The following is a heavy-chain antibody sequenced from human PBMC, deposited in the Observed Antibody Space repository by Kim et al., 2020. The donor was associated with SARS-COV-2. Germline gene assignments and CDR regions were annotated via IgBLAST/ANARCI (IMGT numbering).Heavy chain of an antibody. CDR3: ATSPSYCGGDCPRWFDP. CDR2: FDPEDGET. J-gene: IGHJ5*02. V-gene: IGHV1-24*01. CDR1: GYTLTELS. Sequence: ASVKVSCKVSGYTLTELSMHWVRQAPGKGLEWMGGFDPEDGETIYAQKCQGRVTMTEDTSTDTAYMELSSLRSEDTAVYYCATSPSYCGGDCPRWFDPWGQGTLVTVSS. D-gene: IGHD2-21*02.